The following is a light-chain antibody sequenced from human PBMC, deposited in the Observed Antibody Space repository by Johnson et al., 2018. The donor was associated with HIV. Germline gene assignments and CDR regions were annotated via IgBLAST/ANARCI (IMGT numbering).Light chain of an antibody. CDR1: SSNIGNNY. Sequence: QSLLTQPPSVSAAPGQKVTISCSGSSSNIGNNYVSWYQQLPGTAPKLLIYENNKRPPGIPDRFYGSKSGTSATLGITGLQTGDEADYYCGTWASSLSVYVFGTASKCPVL. CDR3: GTWASSLSVYV. V-gene: IGLV1-51*02. CDR2: ENN. J-gene: IGLJ1*01.